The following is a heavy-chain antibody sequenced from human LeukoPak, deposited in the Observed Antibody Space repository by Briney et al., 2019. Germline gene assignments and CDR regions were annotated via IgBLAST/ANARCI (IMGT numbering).Heavy chain of an antibody. CDR3: ARVGCGGDCYSWSWFDP. V-gene: IGHV4-34*01. CDR2: INHSGST. D-gene: IGHD2-21*02. J-gene: IGHJ5*02. CDR1: GGSFSGYY. Sequence: SETLSLTCAVYGGSFSGYYWSWIRQPPGKGLEWIGEINHSGSTNYNPSLKSRVTISADTSKNQFSLKLSSVTAADTAVYYCARVGCGGDCYSWSWFDPWGQGTLVTVSS.